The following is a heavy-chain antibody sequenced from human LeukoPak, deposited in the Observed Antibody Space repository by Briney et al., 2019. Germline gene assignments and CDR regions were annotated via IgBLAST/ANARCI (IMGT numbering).Heavy chain of an antibody. V-gene: IGHV3-30*18. Sequence: GRSLRLSCAASGFTFSSYGMHWVRQAPGKGLEWVAVISYDGSNKYYADSVNGRFTISRDNSTNTLYLQMNSLRAEDTAVYYCAKGYCSGGSCYWKVLGLDYWGQGTLVTVSS. CDR3: AKGYCSGGSCYWKVLGLDY. CDR2: ISYDGSNK. J-gene: IGHJ4*02. D-gene: IGHD2-15*01. CDR1: GFTFSSYG.